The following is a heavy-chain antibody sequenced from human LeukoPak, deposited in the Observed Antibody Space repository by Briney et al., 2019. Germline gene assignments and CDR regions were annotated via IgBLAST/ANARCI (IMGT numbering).Heavy chain of an antibody. V-gene: IGHV4-38-2*02. J-gene: IGHJ3*02. CDR1: GYSISSGYY. Sequence: SETLSLTCTVSGYSISSGYYWGWIRQPPGKGLEWIGSIYHSGTTYFNPSLKSRVTISVDTSKNQFSLKLSSVTAADTAVYYCVMYYFDTSDPIDVFDIWGQGTMVTVSS. D-gene: IGHD3-22*01. CDR3: VMYYFDTSDPIDVFDI. CDR2: IYHSGTT.